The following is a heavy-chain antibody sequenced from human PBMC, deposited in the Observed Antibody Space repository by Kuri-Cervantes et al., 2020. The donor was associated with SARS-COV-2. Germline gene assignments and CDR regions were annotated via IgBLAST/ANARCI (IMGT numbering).Heavy chain of an antibody. Sequence: ESLKISCTVSSGSISSYYWGWIRQPPGKGLEWIGSIYYSGSTYYNPSLKSRVTISVDTSKNQFSLKLSSVTAADTAVYYCARHGSYGWELSPYYFDYWGQGTLVTCSS. D-gene: IGHD1-26*01. CDR1: SGSISSYY. CDR2: IYYSGST. CDR3: ARHGSYGWELSPYYFDY. V-gene: IGHV4-39*01. J-gene: IGHJ4*02.